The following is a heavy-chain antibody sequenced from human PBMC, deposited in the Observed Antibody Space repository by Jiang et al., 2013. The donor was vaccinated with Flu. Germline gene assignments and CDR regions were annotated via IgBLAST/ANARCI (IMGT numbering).Heavy chain of an antibody. Sequence: GAEVKKPGASVKVSCKASGYTFISYAMHWVRQAPGQRLEWMGWINVGNGNTKYSQKFQGRVTITRDTSASTAYMELSSLRSEDTAVYYCARAALDRGYCSGGSCYSPRLRVPGGYFDLWAVAPWSLSPQ. CDR1: GYTFISYA. CDR2: INVGNGNT. D-gene: IGHD2-15*01. J-gene: IGHJ2*01. CDR3: ARAALDRGYCSGGSCYSPRLRVPGGYFDL. V-gene: IGHV1-3*01.